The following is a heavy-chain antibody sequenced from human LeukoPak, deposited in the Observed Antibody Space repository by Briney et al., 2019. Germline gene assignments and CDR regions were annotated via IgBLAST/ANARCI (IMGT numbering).Heavy chain of an antibody. CDR1: GFRFSGHY. J-gene: IGHJ4*02. CDR2: ISSTVTTV. Sequence: PGGSLRLSCAASGFRFSGHYMSWIRQAPGKGLEWVAYISSTVTTVYYADSVKGRFTISRDNTKDSLYLQMSSLKAEETAVYYCARGDCSAASCYYFDYWGQGTLVTVSS. V-gene: IGHV3-11*04. CDR3: ARGDCSAASCYYFDY. D-gene: IGHD2-15*01.